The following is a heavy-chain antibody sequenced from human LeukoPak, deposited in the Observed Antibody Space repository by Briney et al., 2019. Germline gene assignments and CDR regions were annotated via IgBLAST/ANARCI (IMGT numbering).Heavy chain of an antibody. CDR1: GFTFSDYY. CDR3: ARDRYDYFRGRRTAPDY. V-gene: IGHV3-11*05. CDR2: ISSSSSYT. Sequence: GGSLRLSCAASGFTFSDYYMSWIRQAPGKGLEWVSYISSSSSYTNYADSVKGRFTISRDNAKNSLYLQMNSLRAEDTAVYYCARDRYDYFRGRRTAPDYWGQGTLVTVSS. J-gene: IGHJ4*02. D-gene: IGHD3-16*01.